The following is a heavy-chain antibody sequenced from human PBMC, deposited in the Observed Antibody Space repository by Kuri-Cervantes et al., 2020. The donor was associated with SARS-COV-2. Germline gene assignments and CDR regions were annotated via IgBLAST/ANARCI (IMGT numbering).Heavy chain of an antibody. V-gene: IGHV4-34*01. CDR2: INHSGST. Sequence: GSLRLSCAVYGGSFSGYYWSWIRQPPGKGLEWIGEINHSGSTYYNPSLKSRVTISVDTSKNQFSLKLSSVTAADTAVYYCAREDSSSWLYSYDYWGQGTLVTVSS. CDR3: AREDSSSWLYSYDY. D-gene: IGHD6-13*01. CDR1: GGSFSGYY. J-gene: IGHJ4*02.